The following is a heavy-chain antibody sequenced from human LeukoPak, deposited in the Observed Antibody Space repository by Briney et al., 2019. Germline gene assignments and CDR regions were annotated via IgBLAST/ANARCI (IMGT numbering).Heavy chain of an antibody. CDR1: GGSFSGYY. J-gene: IGHJ4*02. CDR2: INHSGST. V-gene: IGHV4-34*01. D-gene: IGHD3-22*01. CDR3: ASARRYYYGSSDYTDYFDY. Sequence: SETLSLTCAVYGGSFSGYYWSWIRQPPGKGLEWIGEINHSGSTYYNPSLKSRVTISVDRSKNQFSLNLSSVTVADTAVYYCASARRYYYGSSDYTDYFDYWGQGTLVTVSS.